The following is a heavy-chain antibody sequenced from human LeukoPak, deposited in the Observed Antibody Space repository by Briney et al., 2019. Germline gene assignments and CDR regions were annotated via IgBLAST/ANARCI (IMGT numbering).Heavy chain of an antibody. V-gene: IGHV3-7*05. CDR3: AKVNYYDTY. J-gene: IGHJ4*02. CDR1: GFTFSNYW. Sequence: GGSLRLSCAASGFTFSNYWMYWVRQAPGQGLEWVANIQQDGSVQYYVDSVKGRFTISRDNSKNTLYLQMNSLRAEDTAVYYCAKVNYYDTYWGQGTLVTVSS. CDR2: IQQDGSVQ. D-gene: IGHD3-22*01.